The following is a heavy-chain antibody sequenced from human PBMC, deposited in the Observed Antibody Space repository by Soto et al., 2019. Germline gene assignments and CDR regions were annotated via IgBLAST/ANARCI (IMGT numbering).Heavy chain of an antibody. CDR2: INHSGST. CDR3: ARGDIVVVVAATRFQFYFDY. J-gene: IGHJ4*02. CDR1: GGSFSGYY. V-gene: IGHV4-34*01. D-gene: IGHD2-15*01. Sequence: QVQLQQWGAGLLKPSETLSLTCAVYGGSFSGYYWSWIRQPPGKGLEWMGEINHSGSTNYNPSLKSRVTLAVDTSKNQFALKLSSVTAADTAVYYCARGDIVVVVAATRFQFYFDYWGQGTLVTVSS.